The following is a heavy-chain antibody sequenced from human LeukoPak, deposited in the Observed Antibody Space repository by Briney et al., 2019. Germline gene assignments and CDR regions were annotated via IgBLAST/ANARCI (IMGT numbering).Heavy chain of an antibody. CDR2: ISSSSTYI. CDR3: AKGTVAGRQRAPPKEWFDP. J-gene: IGHJ5*02. Sequence: GGSLRLSCAASGFTFSSYSMNWVRQAPGKGLEWVSSISSSSTYIYYADSVKGRFTISRDNAQNSLYLQMDSLRAEDSAVYYCAKGTVAGRQRAPPKEWFDPWGQGTLVTVSS. V-gene: IGHV3-21*01. CDR1: GFTFSSYS. D-gene: IGHD6-6*01.